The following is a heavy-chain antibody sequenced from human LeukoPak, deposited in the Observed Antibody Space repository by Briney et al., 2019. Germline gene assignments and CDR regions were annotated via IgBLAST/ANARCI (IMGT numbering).Heavy chain of an antibody. V-gene: IGHV3-23*01. Sequence: PGGSLRLSCAASGFTFSSFGMNWVRQAPGKGLKGVSSISGSGGGTFYADSVKGRFTISRDNSKNTLYLQMNSLRVEDTAVYYCAKAPRFGDHATEYYYYYMHVWGKGTTVTVSS. CDR1: GFTFSSFG. CDR3: AKAPRFGDHATEYYYYYMHV. J-gene: IGHJ6*03. CDR2: ISGSGGGT. D-gene: IGHD3-16*01.